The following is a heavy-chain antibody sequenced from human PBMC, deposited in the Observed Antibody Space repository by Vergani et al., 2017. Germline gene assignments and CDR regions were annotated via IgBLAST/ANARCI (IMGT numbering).Heavy chain of an antibody. V-gene: IGHV1-69*05. D-gene: IGHD2-21*02. Sequence: VQLVQSGPEMKRPGSSVKVSCKASGGTFNTYSITWVRQAPGHGLEWLGRTTSIFGTTTYARKFQGRVTLTTDDSTSMAYMELRYLKSDDTAMYYSARDQCGRDWFSSHFDFWGQGTLVTVS. CDR3: ARDQCGRDWFSSHFDF. J-gene: IGHJ4*02. CDR1: GGTFNTYS. CDR2: TTSIFGTT.